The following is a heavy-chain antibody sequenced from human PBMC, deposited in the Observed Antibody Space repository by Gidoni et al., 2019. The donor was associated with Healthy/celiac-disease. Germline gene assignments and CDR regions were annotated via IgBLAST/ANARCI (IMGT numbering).Heavy chain of an antibody. CDR2: IKSKTDGGTT. CDR1: GFTFSNAW. Sequence: EVQLVESGGGLVKPGGSLRLSCAASGFTFSNAWMNWVRQAPGKGQAWVGRIKSKTDGGTTDYAAPVKGRFTISRDDSKNTLYLQMNSLKTEDTAVYYCTTGGLYDFWSGYSLYYFDYWGQGTLVTVSS. J-gene: IGHJ4*02. CDR3: TTGGLYDFWSGYSLYYFDY. D-gene: IGHD3-3*01. V-gene: IGHV3-15*07.